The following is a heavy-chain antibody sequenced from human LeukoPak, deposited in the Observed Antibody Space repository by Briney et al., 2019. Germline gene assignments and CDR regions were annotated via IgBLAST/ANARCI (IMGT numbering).Heavy chain of an antibody. V-gene: IGHV1-18*01. D-gene: IGHD5-12*01. CDR1: GYTFTSYG. CDR2: ISAYNGNT. J-gene: IGHJ6*02. Sequence: ASVKVSCKASGYTFTSYGISWVRQAPGQGLEWMGWISAYNGNTNYAQKLQGRVTMTTDTSTSTAYMELRSLRSDDTAVYYCARGILVATLYGRLRNYYGMDVWGQGTTVIVSS. CDR3: ARGILVATLYGRLRNYYGMDV.